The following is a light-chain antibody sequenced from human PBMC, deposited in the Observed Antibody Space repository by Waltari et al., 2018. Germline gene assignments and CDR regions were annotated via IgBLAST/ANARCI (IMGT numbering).Light chain of an antibody. CDR3: CSYGGASTWV. CDR2: DVN. Sequence: QSALTQTASVSGSPGQSIPISCTRTTPAVGRYNYVSWYQQHPGKAPKVMIYDVNKRPSGVSNRFSGSKSGNTASLTISGLQAEDEADYYCCSYGGASTWVFGGGTKLTVL. V-gene: IGLV2-23*02. J-gene: IGLJ3*02. CDR1: TPAVGRYNY.